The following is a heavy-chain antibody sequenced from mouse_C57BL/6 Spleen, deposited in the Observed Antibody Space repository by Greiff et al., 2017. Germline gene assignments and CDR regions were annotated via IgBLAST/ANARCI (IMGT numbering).Heavy chain of an antibody. V-gene: IGHV1-39*01. CDR3: ASGGYGNYDWYFDV. CDR1: GYSFTDYN. J-gene: IGHJ1*03. D-gene: IGHD2-1*01. Sequence: QLQQSGPELVKPGASVKISCKASGYSFTDYNMNWVKQSNGKSLEWIGVINPNYGTTSYNQKFKGKATLTVDQSSSTAYMQLNSLTSEDSAVYYCASGGYGNYDWYFDVWGTGTTVTVSS. CDR2: INPNYGTT.